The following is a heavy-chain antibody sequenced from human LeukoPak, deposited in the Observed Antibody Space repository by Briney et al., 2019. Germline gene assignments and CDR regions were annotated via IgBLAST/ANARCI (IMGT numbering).Heavy chain of an antibody. CDR3: ARDFAYRRLDY. V-gene: IGHV3-74*01. J-gene: IGHJ4*02. CDR1: AFTFSGHW. CDR2: INSDGSDI. D-gene: IGHD1-26*01. Sequence: GGSLRLSCAASAFTFSGHWMHWVRQAPGKGLVWVTCINSDGSDIRYVDSVKGRFTISRDNAKNTLYLQMNSLRAEDTAVYYCARDFAYRRLDYWGQGTLVTVSS.